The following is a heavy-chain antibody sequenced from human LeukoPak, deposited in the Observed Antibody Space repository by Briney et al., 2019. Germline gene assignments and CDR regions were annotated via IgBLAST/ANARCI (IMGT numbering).Heavy chain of an antibody. CDR3: ANLGGSYYYYYYGMDV. J-gene: IGHJ6*02. Sequence: RAGGSLRLSCAASGFTFSSYAMSWVRQAPGKGLEWVSAISGSGNTIYYADSVKGRFTISRDNSKNTLYLQMNSLRAEDTAVYYCANLGGSYYYYYYGMDVWGQGTTVTVSS. D-gene: IGHD3-16*01. CDR2: ISGSGNTI. V-gene: IGHV3-23*01. CDR1: GFTFSSYA.